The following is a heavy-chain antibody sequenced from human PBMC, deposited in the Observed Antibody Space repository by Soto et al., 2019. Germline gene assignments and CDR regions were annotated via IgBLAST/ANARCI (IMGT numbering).Heavy chain of an antibody. CDR2: INPGTDST. V-gene: IGHV1-46*01. Sequence: ASVKVSCKASGYTFTNYYIHWVRQAPGQGLEWMGLINPGTDSTNYAQKLQGRVTMTKDTSTDTAYMELSSLRSEDTAVYYCATSAGFRGVKSWFDPWGQGTLVTVSS. CDR3: ATSAGFRGVKSWFDP. CDR1: GYTFTNYY. D-gene: IGHD3-10*01. J-gene: IGHJ5*02.